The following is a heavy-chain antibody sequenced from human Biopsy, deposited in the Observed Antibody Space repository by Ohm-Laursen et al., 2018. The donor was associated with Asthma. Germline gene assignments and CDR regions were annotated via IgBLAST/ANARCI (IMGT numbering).Heavy chain of an antibody. CDR2: INAGNGNT. Sequence: GASVKVSCKASGYTFINYAIHWVRQAPGQRLEWMGWINAGNGNTKYSQKFQGRVTITRDTSASTAYMDLSSLRSEDTAVYHCARTYYDFLTGQVNDAFAIRGQGTVVTVSS. CDR3: ARTYYDFLTGQVNDAFAI. J-gene: IGHJ3*02. D-gene: IGHD3-9*01. CDR1: GYTFINYA. V-gene: IGHV1-3*01.